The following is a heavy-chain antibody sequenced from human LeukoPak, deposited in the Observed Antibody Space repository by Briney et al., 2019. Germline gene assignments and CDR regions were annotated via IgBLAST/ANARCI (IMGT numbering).Heavy chain of an antibody. CDR3: AREGSYCVGGDCYSFDF. CDR1: GYRFISNY. V-gene: IGHV1-2*02. J-gene: IGHJ4*02. D-gene: IGHD2-21*02. Sequence: ASVKVSCKAYGYRFISNYIQWVRQAPGLGPEWMGWMHPGNGDTRYAEKFQGRVTVTRDTSINTAYMDLSSLRSDDTAVYYCAREGSYCVGGDCYSFDFWGQGTLITVSS. CDR2: MHPGNGDT.